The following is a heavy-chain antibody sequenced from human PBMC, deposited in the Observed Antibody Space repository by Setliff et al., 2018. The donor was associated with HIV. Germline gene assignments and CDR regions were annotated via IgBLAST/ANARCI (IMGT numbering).Heavy chain of an antibody. D-gene: IGHD3-22*01. Sequence: SETLSLTCTVPGYSISSDYYWGWIRRPPGKGLEWIGNIYHSGSTYYNPSLKSRVTISVDTSKNQFSLSLTSVTDADTAVYYCASRIYYYDTYRVLREEGFDPWGQGTLVTVSS. CDR2: IYHSGST. CDR1: GYSISSDYY. CDR3: ASRIYYYDTYRVLREEGFDP. V-gene: IGHV4-38-2*02. J-gene: IGHJ5*02.